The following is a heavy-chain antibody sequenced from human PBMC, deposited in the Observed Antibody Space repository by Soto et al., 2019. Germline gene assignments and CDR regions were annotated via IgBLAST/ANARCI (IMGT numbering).Heavy chain of an antibody. D-gene: IGHD2-21*02. J-gene: IGHJ4*01. CDR2: ISAYNGNT. V-gene: IGHV1-18*01. Sequence: ASVRVSCKASGYTFTSYGISWVRQAPGQGLEWMGWISAYNGNTNYAQKLQGRVTMTTDTSTSTAYMELSSLRSDDTAVYYCAGFETTEYVSARSDNWGQGTLVTVSS. CDR1: GYTFTSYG. CDR3: AGFETTEYVSARSDN.